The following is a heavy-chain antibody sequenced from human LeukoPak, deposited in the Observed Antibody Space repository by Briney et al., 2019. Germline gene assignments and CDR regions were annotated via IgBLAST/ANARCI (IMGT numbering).Heavy chain of an antibody. V-gene: IGHV1-46*01. CDR2: INPSGGST. CDR3: AREGRYFDWFWPSPCYFDY. CDR1: GYTFTSYY. Sequence: ASVKVSCKASGYTFTSYYMHWVRQAPGQGLEWMGIINPSGGSTSYAQKFQGRVTMTRDTSTSTVYMELSSLRSEDTAVYYCAREGRYFDWFWPSPCYFDYWGQGTLVTVSS. J-gene: IGHJ4*02. D-gene: IGHD3-9*01.